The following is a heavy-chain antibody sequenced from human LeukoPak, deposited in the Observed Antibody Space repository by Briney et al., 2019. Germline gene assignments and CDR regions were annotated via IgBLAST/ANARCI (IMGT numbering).Heavy chain of an antibody. CDR3: AREVRAGGDAFDI. Sequence: GRSLRLSCAASGFTFSSYSMNWVRQAPGKGLEWVSYISSSSNTLYYADSVKGRFPISRDNAKNSLYLQMNSLRDEDTAVYYCAREVRAGGDAFDIWGQGRMVSVSS. V-gene: IGHV3-48*02. CDR2: ISSSSNTL. CDR1: GFTFSSYS. J-gene: IGHJ3*02.